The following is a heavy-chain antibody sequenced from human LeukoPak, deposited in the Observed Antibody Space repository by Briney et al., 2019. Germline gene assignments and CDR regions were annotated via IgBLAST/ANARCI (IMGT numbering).Heavy chain of an antibody. J-gene: IGHJ6*02. CDR1: GYTFTGYY. V-gene: IGHV1-2*02. Sequence: ASVKVSCKASGYTFTGYYMHWVRQAPGQGLEWMGWINPNSGGTNYAQKFQGRVTMTRDTSISTAYMELSRLRSDDTAVYYCARSGQDYGDYVSPYYYYGMDVWGQGTTVTVSS. CDR2: INPNSGGT. D-gene: IGHD4-17*01. CDR3: ARSGQDYGDYVSPYYYYGMDV.